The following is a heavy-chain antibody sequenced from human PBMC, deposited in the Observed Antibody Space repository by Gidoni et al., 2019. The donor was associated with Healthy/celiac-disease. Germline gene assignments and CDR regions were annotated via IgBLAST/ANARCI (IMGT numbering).Heavy chain of an antibody. Sequence: EVQLVESGGGLVQPGGSLRLSCAASGFTFSSYEMNWVRQAPGKGLEWVSDISSSGSTIYYADSVKGRFTISRDNAKNSLYLQMNSLRAEDTAVYYCARDISTLYCSGGSCSPIFDYWGQGTLVTVSS. CDR3: ARDISTLYCSGGSCSPIFDY. V-gene: IGHV3-48*03. CDR2: ISSSGSTI. CDR1: GFTFSSYE. J-gene: IGHJ4*02. D-gene: IGHD2-15*01.